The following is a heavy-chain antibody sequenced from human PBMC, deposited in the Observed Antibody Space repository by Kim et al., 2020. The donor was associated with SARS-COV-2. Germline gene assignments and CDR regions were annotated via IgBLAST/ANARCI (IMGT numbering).Heavy chain of an antibody. Sequence: GGSLRLSCAASGFTFSSYGMHWVRQAPGKGLEWVAVISYDGSNKYYADSVKGRFTISRDNSENTLYLQMNSLRAEDTAVYYCAKENSWSGNYYYGMDVWGQGTTVTVSS. CDR2: ISYDGSNK. V-gene: IGHV3-30*18. D-gene: IGHD3-3*01. J-gene: IGHJ6*02. CDR1: GFTFSSYG. CDR3: AKENSWSGNYYYGMDV.